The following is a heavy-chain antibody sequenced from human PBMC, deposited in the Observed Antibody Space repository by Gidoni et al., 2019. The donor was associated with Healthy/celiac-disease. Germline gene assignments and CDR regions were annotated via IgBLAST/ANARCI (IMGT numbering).Heavy chain of an antibody. D-gene: IGHD3-3*01. Sequence: EVQLVESGGDLVQPGGSLRLSCAASGFTFRSYWMHWVRQAPGTGLVWVSRINSDGSSTSYADSVKGRFTISRDNAKNTLYLQMNSLRAEDTAVYYCARDRHYDFWSGTPYYYYGMDVWGQGTTVTVSS. CDR3: ARDRHYDFWSGTPYYYYGMDV. CDR1: GFTFRSYW. V-gene: IGHV3-74*01. J-gene: IGHJ6*02. CDR2: INSDGSST.